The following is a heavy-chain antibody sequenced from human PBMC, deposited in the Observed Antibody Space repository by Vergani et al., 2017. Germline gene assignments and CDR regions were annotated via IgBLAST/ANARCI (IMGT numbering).Heavy chain of an antibody. V-gene: IGHV3-30*03. Sequence: QVHLVESGGGVVQLGRSLRLSCVVSGFTSSYYGMHWVRQAPGKGLEWVAVISYDGTQKYYADSVKGRFTISRDNSKSTLYLQMNSLRTKDTAVYYCATNSCSTPGLQMGGIGVWGQGTLVTVSS. J-gene: IGHJ4*03. D-gene: IGHD2-2*01. CDR3: ATNSCSTPGLQMGGIGV. CDR2: ISYDGTQK. CDR1: GFTSSYYG.